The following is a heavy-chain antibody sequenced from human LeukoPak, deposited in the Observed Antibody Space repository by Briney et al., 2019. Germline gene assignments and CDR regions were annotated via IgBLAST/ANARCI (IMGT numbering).Heavy chain of an antibody. CDR1: GYTFSSYG. CDR2: ISAYNGNT. D-gene: IGHD2-2*02. Sequence: ASVKVSCKASGYTFSSYGINWVRQAPGQGLEWMGWISAYNGNTNYAQKLQDRVTMTTDTSTNTAYMELRSLISDDTAVYYCARGPQLLYDSFDYWGQGTLVTVSS. J-gene: IGHJ4*02. V-gene: IGHV1-18*01. CDR3: ARGPQLLYDSFDY.